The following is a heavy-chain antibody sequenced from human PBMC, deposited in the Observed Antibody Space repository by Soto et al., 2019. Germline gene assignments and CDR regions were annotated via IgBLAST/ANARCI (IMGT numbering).Heavy chain of an antibody. V-gene: IGHV1-18*01. J-gene: IGHJ6*02. D-gene: IGHD2-2*01. CDR3: ARDGEDIVVVPAAPVPVKYYYYGMDV. CDR2: ISAYNGNT. CDR1: GYTFTSYG. Sequence: ASVKVSCKASGYTFTSYGISWVRQAPGQGLEWMGWISAYNGNTNYAQKLQGRATMTTDTSTSTAYMELRSLRSDDTAVYYCARDGEDIVVVPAAPVPVKYYYYGMDVWGQGTTVTVSS.